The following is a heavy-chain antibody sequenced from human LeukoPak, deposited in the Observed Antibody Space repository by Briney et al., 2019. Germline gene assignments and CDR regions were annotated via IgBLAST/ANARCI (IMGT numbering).Heavy chain of an antibody. Sequence: ASVKVSCKASGYTFSGYYLHWVRQAPGQGLEWMGWIDPNSGGTNSAQKFQGRVTMTRDTSISTAYMELSRLRSDDTAVYYCAKVVDGSREDAFDIWGQGTMVTVSS. V-gene: IGHV1-2*02. J-gene: IGHJ3*02. CDR1: GYTFSGYY. D-gene: IGHD5-24*01. CDR2: IDPNSGGT. CDR3: AKVVDGSREDAFDI.